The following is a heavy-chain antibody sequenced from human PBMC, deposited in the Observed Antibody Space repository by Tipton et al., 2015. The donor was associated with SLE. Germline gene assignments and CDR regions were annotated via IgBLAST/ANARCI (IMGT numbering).Heavy chain of an antibody. CDR2: IYYSGST. V-gene: IGHV4-39*01. D-gene: IGHD6-19*01. J-gene: IGHJ2*01. Sequence: TLSLTCTVSGGSISSSSYYWGWIRQPPGKGLEWIGSIYYSGSTYYNPSLKSRVTISVDTSKSRFSLKLTSVTAADTAVYYCARGDSSGWYRDWFFDLWGRGTLVTVSS. CDR3: ARGDSSGWYRDWFFDL. CDR1: GGSISSSSYY.